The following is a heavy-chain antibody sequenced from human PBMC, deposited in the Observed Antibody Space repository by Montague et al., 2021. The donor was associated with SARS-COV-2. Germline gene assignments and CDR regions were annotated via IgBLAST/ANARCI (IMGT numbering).Heavy chain of an antibody. Sequence: SLRLSCSASGFTFSSYEMNWVRQAPGKGLEWVSYISSSGSTIYYXDSVKGRFTISRDNAKNSLYLQMSSLRAEDTAVYYCARDPGFWSGYYDYWGQGTLVTVSS. CDR1: GFTFSSYE. D-gene: IGHD3-3*01. J-gene: IGHJ4*02. CDR2: ISSSGSTI. CDR3: ARDPGFWSGYYDY. V-gene: IGHV3-48*03.